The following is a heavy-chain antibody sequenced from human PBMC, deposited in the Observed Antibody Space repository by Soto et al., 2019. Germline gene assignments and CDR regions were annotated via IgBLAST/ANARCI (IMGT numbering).Heavy chain of an antibody. J-gene: IGHJ2*01. D-gene: IGHD6-13*01. V-gene: IGHV4-34*01. CDR1: GGSFSGYY. Sequence: SETLSLTCAVYGGSFSGYYWSWIRQPPGKGLEWIGEINHSGSTNYNPSLKSQVTISVDTSKNQFSLKLSSVTAADTAVYYCARASYSSSHYTGWYFDLWGRGTLVTVSS. CDR3: ARASYSSSHYTGWYFDL. CDR2: INHSGST.